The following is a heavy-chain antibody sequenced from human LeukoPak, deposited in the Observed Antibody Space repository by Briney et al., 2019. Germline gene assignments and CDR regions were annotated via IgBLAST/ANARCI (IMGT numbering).Heavy chain of an antibody. CDR2: ISSDGTTK. Sequence: GGSLRLSCIAPEFTFSSYGMHWVRQAPGKGLEWVAVISSDGTTKYYADSVRGRFTISRDNSKSTVFLQMNSLRPEDTALYYCAKAACGGDCYSGWFDPWGQGTLVTVSS. CDR1: EFTFSSYG. J-gene: IGHJ5*02. V-gene: IGHV3-30*18. CDR3: AKAACGGDCYSGWFDP. D-gene: IGHD2-21*02.